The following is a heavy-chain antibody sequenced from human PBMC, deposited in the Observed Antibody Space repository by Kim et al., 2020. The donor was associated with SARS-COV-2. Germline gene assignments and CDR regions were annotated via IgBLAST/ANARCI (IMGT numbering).Heavy chain of an antibody. J-gene: IGHJ4*02. Sequence: GGSLRLSCAASGFTFSSYAMHWVRQAPGKGLEWVAVISYDGSNKYYADSVKGRFTISRDNSKNTLYLQMNSLRAEDTAVYYCASGAAVYYFDYWGQGTLGTVSS. D-gene: IGHD6-13*01. CDR1: GFTFSSYA. CDR3: ASGAAVYYFDY. CDR2: ISYDGSNK. V-gene: IGHV3-30*04.